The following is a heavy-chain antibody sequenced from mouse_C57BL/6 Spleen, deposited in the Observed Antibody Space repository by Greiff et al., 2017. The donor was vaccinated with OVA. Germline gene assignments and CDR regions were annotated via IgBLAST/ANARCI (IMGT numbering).Heavy chain of an antibody. D-gene: IGHD2-3*01. Sequence: QVQLQQSGAELAKPGASVKLSCKASGYTFTSYWMHWVKQRPGQGLEWIGYINPSSGYTKYNQKFKDKATLTADESSSTAYMQLSSLTYEDSAVYYCARDDGYYPYYFDYWGQGTTLTVSS. CDR1: GYTFTSYW. V-gene: IGHV1-7*01. J-gene: IGHJ2*01. CDR3: ARDDGYYPYYFDY. CDR2: INPSSGYT.